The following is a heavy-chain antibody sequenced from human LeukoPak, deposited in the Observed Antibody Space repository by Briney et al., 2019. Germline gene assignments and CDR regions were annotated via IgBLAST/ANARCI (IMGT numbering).Heavy chain of an antibody. CDR2: ISAYNGNT. CDR3: ATGSYCGGDCYSEY. CDR1: GSTFTSYG. Sequence: GASVKVSCKASGSTFTSYGISWVRQAPGQGLEWMGWISAYNGNTNYAQKLQGRVTMTEDTSTDTAYMELSSLKSEDTAVYYCATGSYCGGDCYSEYWGQGTLVTVSS. D-gene: IGHD2-21*02. J-gene: IGHJ4*02. V-gene: IGHV1-18*01.